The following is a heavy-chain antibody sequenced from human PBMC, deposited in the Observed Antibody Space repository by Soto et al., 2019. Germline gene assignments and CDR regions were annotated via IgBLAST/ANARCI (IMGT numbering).Heavy chain of an antibody. V-gene: IGHV4-59*01. CDR3: ARVGLHYYYYGMDV. CDR2: IYYSGST. Sequence: SETLSLTCTVSVGSISSYYWSWIRQPPGRGLEWIGYIYYSGSTNYNPSLKSRVTISVDTSKNQFSLKLSSVTAADTAVYYCARVGLHYYYYGMDVWGQGTTVTVSS. D-gene: IGHD2-15*01. J-gene: IGHJ6*02. CDR1: VGSISSYY.